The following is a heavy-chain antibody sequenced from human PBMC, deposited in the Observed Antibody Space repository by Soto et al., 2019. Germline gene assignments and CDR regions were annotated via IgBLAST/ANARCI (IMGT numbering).Heavy chain of an antibody. CDR3: ARDLLYYGPGSYYEVACQSWHS. D-gene: IGHD3-10*01. V-gene: IGHV4-59*01. Sequence: KELEGIGYIYYSGSPDYNPSLKSRVTISVDTSKNLFSLKLSSGTAADTAVYCGARDLLYYGPGSYYEVACQSWHSWGPGTPVTVFS. CDR2: IYYSGSP. J-gene: IGHJ5*01.